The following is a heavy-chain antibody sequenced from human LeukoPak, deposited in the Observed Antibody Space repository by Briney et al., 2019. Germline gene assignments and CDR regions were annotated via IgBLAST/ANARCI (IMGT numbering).Heavy chain of an antibody. CDR2: IYSGVSS. D-gene: IGHD3-10*01. CDR3: ARDDTDGSGSYYIDY. CDR1: GFNVSGNY. V-gene: IGHV3-66*01. Sequence: GGSLRLSCAASGFNVSGNYMSWVRQAPGKGLEWVSVIYSGVSSYYADPVKGRFTISRDNSKNTLYLQMNTLRAEDTAVYYCARDDTDGSGSYYIDYWGQGTLVTVSS. J-gene: IGHJ4*02.